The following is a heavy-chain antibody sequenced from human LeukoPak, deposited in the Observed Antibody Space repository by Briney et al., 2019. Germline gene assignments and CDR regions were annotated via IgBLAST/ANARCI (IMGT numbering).Heavy chain of an antibody. Sequence: ASQKGSSKASRDTFTSYDINWVRHAPVQRREWRGWMNTNSGNTGYAQKVEGRVTMTRNTSISTAYMELRSLRSEDTAVYYCARDPFYSGSYLPDYWGQGTLVTVSS. CDR1: RDTFTSYD. V-gene: IGHV1-8*01. J-gene: IGHJ4*02. D-gene: IGHD1-26*01. CDR3: ARDPFYSGSYLPDY. CDR2: MNTNSGNT.